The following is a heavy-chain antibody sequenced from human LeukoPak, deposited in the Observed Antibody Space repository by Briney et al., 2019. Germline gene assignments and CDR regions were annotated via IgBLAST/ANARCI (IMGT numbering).Heavy chain of an antibody. CDR2: IIPILGIA. D-gene: IGHD3-22*01. Sequence: SGKLSFKASGATFSSYAISWVRQAPGQGLEWMGRIIPILGIANYAQKFQGRVTITADKSTGTAYMELRSLRSEDTAVYYCASRPQYYYDSSGYSDRVDYWGQGTLVTVCS. CDR3: ASRPQYYYDSSGYSDRVDY. CDR1: GATFSSYA. V-gene: IGHV1-69*04. J-gene: IGHJ4*02.